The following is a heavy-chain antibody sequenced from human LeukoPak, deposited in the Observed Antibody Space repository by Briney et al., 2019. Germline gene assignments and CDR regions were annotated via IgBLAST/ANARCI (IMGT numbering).Heavy chain of an antibody. D-gene: IGHD2-2*01. CDR3: ARAEYCSSTSCFLGEYFDY. V-gene: IGHV1-18*01. CDR2: ISAYNGNT. J-gene: IGHJ4*02. CDR1: GYTFTSYG. Sequence: ASVKVSCKASGYTFTSYGISWVRQAPGQGLEWMGWISAYNGNTNYAQKLQGRVTMTTDTSTSTAYMELRSLRSDDTAVYYCARAEYCSSTSCFLGEYFDYWGQGTLVTVSS.